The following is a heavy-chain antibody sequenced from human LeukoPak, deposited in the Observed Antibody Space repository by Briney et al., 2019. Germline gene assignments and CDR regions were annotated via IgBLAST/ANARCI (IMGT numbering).Heavy chain of an antibody. Sequence: GGSLRLSCAASGFTFSAYSMNWVRQAPGKGLEWVSSISSSSIYIYYADSVKGRFTISRDNAKNSLYLQMNSLRAEDTAVYYCARARYCSSTNCYEHDYWGQGTLVTVSS. J-gene: IGHJ4*02. CDR2: ISSSSIYI. CDR1: GFTFSAYS. V-gene: IGHV3-21*01. CDR3: ARARYCSSTNCYEHDY. D-gene: IGHD2-2*01.